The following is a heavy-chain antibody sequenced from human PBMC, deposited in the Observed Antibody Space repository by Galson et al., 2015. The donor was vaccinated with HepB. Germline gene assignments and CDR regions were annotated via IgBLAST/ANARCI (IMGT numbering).Heavy chain of an antibody. V-gene: IGHV3-23*01. CDR3: VKEGAWFGGDWFDP. CDR2: INGRGSTT. D-gene: IGHD3-16*01. Sequence: SLRLSCAASGFVFSTFTMTWVRQAPGKGLEWVSGINGRGSTTYYADAVKGRFSISRDNSKNTVFLQMDNLKVDDTAIYYCVKEGAWFGGDWFDPWGQGTLVTVS. J-gene: IGHJ5*02. CDR1: GFVFSTFT.